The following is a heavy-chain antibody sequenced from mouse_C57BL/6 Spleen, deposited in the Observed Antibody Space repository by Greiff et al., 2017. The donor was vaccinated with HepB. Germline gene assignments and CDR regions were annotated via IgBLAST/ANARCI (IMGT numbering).Heavy chain of an antibody. J-gene: IGHJ2*01. CDR3: ARDRGLGYFDY. CDR2: ISDGGSYT. D-gene: IGHD3-3*01. V-gene: IGHV5-4*01. Sequence: DVKLVESGGGLVKPGGSLKLSCAASGFTFSSYAMSWVRQTPEKRLEWVATISDGGSYTYYPDNVKGRFTISRDNAKNNLYLQMSHLKSEDTAMYYCARDRGLGYFDYWGQGTTLTVSS. CDR1: GFTFSSYA.